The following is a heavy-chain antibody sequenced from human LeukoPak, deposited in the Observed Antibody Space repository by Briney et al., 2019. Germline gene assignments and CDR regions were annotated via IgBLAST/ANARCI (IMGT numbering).Heavy chain of an antibody. Sequence: GGSLRLSCAASGFTFSSFSMNWVRQAPGKGLEWVSSISSSSSYIYYADSVKGRFTISRDNAKNSLYLQMNSLRAEDTAVYYCARDRTLGIGDYWGQGALVTVSS. CDR2: ISSSSSYI. V-gene: IGHV3-21*01. CDR3: ARDRTLGIGDY. CDR1: GFTFSSFS. D-gene: IGHD7-27*01. J-gene: IGHJ4*02.